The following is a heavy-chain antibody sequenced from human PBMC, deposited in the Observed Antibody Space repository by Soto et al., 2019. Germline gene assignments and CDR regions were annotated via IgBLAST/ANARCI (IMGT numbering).Heavy chain of an antibody. J-gene: IGHJ6*02. V-gene: IGHV3-9*01. CDR1: GFTFDDYA. CDR2: ISWNSGSI. CDR3: AKGGNFVLVPAAIPYYGMDV. Sequence: PGGSLRLSCAASGFTFDDYAMHWVRQAPGKGLEWVSGISWNSGSIGYADSVKGRFTISRDNAKNSLYLQMNSLRAEDTALYYCAKGGNFVLVPAAIPYYGMDVWGQGTTVTVSS. D-gene: IGHD2-2*02.